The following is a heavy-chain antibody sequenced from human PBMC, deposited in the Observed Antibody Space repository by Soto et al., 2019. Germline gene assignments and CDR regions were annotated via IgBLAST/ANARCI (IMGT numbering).Heavy chain of an antibody. D-gene: IGHD4-4*01. CDR1: GGTFSSYT. J-gene: IGHJ2*01. V-gene: IGHV1-69*02. CDR3: ARYPTHSANPNWYSDL. Sequence: QVQLVQSGAEVKKPGSSVKVSCKASGGTFSSYTISWVRQAPGQGLEWMGRIIPLLGIANYAQKFQGRVTITADKSTRTAYMELVSLRSEDTAVYYCARYPTHSANPNWYSDLWGRGTLVTVSS. CDR2: IIPLLGIA.